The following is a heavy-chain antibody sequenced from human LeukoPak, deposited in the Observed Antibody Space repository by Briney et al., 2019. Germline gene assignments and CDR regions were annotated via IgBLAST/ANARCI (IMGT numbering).Heavy chain of an antibody. Sequence: PSETLSLTCAVYGGSFSGYYWSWIRQPPGKGLEWIGEINHSGSTNYNPSLKSRVTISVDTSKNQFSLKLSSVTAADTAVYYCARTGPDWLLLGARADYFDYWGQGTLVTVSS. J-gene: IGHJ4*02. CDR3: ARTGPDWLLLGARADYFDY. D-gene: IGHD3/OR15-3a*01. CDR2: INHSGST. CDR1: GGSFSGYY. V-gene: IGHV4-34*01.